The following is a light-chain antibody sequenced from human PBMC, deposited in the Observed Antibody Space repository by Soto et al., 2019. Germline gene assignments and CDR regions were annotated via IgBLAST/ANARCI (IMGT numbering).Light chain of an antibody. CDR3: QQYHNWPPYT. V-gene: IGKV3-15*01. J-gene: IGKJ2*01. CDR1: QSVSSN. Sequence: EIVMTQSPATLSVSPEERATLSCRASQSVSSNLAWYQQKPGQAPRLLIYGASTRATGIPGRFSGSGSGTEFTLTISSLQSEDFAVYYCQQYHNWPPYTFGQGTKLEIK. CDR2: GAS.